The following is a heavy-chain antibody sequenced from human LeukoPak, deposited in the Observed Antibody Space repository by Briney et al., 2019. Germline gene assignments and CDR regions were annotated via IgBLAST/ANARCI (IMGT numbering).Heavy chain of an antibody. CDR3: ARHQPYSSGWYPDY. CDR1: GGSISGSSCY. D-gene: IGHD6-19*01. Sequence: SETLSLTCTVSGGSISGSSCYWGWIRQPPGKGLEWIGNIYYSGSTYCNPSLKSRVTISVDTSRNQFSLKLSSVTAADTAVYYCARHQPYSSGWYPDYWGQGTLVTVSS. CDR2: IYYSGST. V-gene: IGHV4-39*01. J-gene: IGHJ4*02.